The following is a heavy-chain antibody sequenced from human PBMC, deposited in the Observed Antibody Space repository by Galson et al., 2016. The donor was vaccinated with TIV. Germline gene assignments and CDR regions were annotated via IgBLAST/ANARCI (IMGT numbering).Heavy chain of an antibody. CDR1: GVLFSAYG. CDR3: ARDYGSEWYERYFVS. D-gene: IGHD6-19*01. CDR2: INYDGSIK. Sequence: SLRLSCAASGVLFSAYGIHWVRHSRGKGLEWVAFINYDGSIKYHGDSVKGRFSISRDSSENTVYLQMNSLRVDDSGVYFCARDYGSEWYERYFVSWGQGTLVTVSS. J-gene: IGHJ4*02. V-gene: IGHV3-30*02.